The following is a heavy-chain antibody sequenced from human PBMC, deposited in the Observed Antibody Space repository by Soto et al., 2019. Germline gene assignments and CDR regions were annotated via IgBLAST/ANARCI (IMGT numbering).Heavy chain of an antibody. J-gene: IGHJ5*02. D-gene: IGHD6-6*01. V-gene: IGHV1-69*13. CDR1: GGTFSSYA. CDR3: ARDPNSSSSSFGFWWFDP. Sequence: VASVKVSCKASGGTFSSYAISWVRQAPGQGLEWMGGIIPIFGTANYAQKFQGRVTITADESTSTAYMELSSLRSEDTAVYCCARDPNSSSSSFGFWWFDPWGQGTLVTVSS. CDR2: IIPIFGTA.